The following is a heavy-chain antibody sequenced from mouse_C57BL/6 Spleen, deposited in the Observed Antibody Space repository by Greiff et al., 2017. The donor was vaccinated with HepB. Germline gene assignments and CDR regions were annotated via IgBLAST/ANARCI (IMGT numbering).Heavy chain of an antibody. D-gene: IGHD2-4*01. CDR3: TRGDDYGVGYFDV. CDR2: IRLKSDNYAT. J-gene: IGHJ1*03. CDR1: GFTFSNYW. Sequence: EVKLMESGGGLVQPGGSMKLSCVASGFTFSNYWMNWVRQSPEKGLEWVAQIRLKSDNYATHYAESVKGRFTISRDDSKSSVYLQMNNLRAEDTGIYYCTRGDDYGVGYFDVWGTGTTVTVSS. V-gene: IGHV6-3*01.